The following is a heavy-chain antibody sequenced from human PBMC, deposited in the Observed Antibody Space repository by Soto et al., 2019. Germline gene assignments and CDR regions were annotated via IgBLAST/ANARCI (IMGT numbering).Heavy chain of an antibody. V-gene: IGHV3-30*18. Sequence: QVQLVESWGGVVQPGRSLRLSCAASGFTFSSYGIHWVRQAPGKGLEWVAVISHDGSNKYYADSVKGRFTISRDNSKNTLYLQMNRLRAEDTDVYYCEKKGGNLNWFDPWGQGTLGTVSS. D-gene: IGHD2-21*02. CDR2: ISHDGSNK. CDR1: GFTFSSYG. CDR3: EKKGGNLNWFDP. J-gene: IGHJ5*02.